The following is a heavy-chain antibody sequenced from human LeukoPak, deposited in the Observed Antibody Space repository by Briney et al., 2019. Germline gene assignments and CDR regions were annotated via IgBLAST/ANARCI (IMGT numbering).Heavy chain of an antibody. CDR3: ASLTTADAFDI. CDR2: IYYSRST. V-gene: IGHV4-39*07. J-gene: IGHJ3*02. CDR1: GGSISNTLYY. Sequence: PSETLSLTCTVSGGSISNTLYYWAWIRQPPGKGLESIGSIYYSRSTYYSPSLKSRVTISVDTSKNQFSLKLSSVTAADTAVFYCASLTTADAFDIWGQGTMVTVSS. D-gene: IGHD3-22*01.